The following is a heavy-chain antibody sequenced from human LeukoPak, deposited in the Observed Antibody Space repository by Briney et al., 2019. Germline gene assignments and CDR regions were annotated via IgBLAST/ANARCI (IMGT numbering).Heavy chain of an antibody. CDR2: IKSKTDGGTT. V-gene: IGHV3-15*01. Sequence: GGSLRLSCAASGFTFSNAWMSWVRQAPGKGLEWAGRIKSKTDGGTTDYAAPVKGRFTISRDDSKNTLYLQMNSLKTEDTAVYYCTTEGQQLVRIYYYYMDVWGKGTTVTVSS. D-gene: IGHD6-13*01. J-gene: IGHJ6*03. CDR3: TTEGQQLVRIYYYYMDV. CDR1: GFTFSNAW.